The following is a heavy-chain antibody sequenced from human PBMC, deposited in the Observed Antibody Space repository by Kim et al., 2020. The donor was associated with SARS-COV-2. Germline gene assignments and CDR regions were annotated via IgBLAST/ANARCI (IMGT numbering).Heavy chain of an antibody. CDR1: GFTFSSYS. V-gene: IGHV3-21*01. D-gene: IGHD4-17*01. J-gene: IGHJ6*02. CDR3: ARVGYGDQNDYYYYGMDV. CDR2: ISSSSSYI. Sequence: GGSLRLTCAASGFTFSSYSMNWVRQAPGKGLEWVSSISSSSSYIYYADSVKGRFTISRDNAKNSLYLQMNSLRAEDTAVYYCARVGYGDQNDYYYYGMDVWGQGTTVTVSS.